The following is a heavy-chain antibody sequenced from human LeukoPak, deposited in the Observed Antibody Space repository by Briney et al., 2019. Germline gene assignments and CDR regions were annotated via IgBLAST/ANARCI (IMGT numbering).Heavy chain of an antibody. CDR2: IWYDGSNK. D-gene: IGHD6-13*01. CDR1: GFTFSSYG. Sequence: GRSLRLSCAASGFTFSSYGMHWVRQAPGKGLEWVAVIWYDGSNKYYADSVKGRFTISRDNSKNTLYLQMNSLRAEDTAVYYCARADRDSSSWYDSEYFQHWGQGTLVTVSS. CDR3: ARADRDSSSWYDSEYFQH. J-gene: IGHJ1*01. V-gene: IGHV3-33*01.